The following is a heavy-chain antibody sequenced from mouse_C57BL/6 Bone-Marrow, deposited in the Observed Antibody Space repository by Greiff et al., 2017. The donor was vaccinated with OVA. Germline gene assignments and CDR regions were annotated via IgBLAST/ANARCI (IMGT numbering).Heavy chain of an antibody. V-gene: IGHV7-1*01. D-gene: IGHD2-4*01. CDR2: SRNKANDYTT. Sequence: EVQVVESGGGLVQSGRSLRLSCATSGFTFSDFYMEWVRQAPGKGLEWIAASRNKANDYTTEYSASVKGRFIVSRDTSQSILYLQMNALRAEDTAIYYCARDLDPPGLRPFAYWGQGTLVTVSA. CDR3: ARDLDPPGLRPFAY. CDR1: GFTFSDFY. J-gene: IGHJ3*01.